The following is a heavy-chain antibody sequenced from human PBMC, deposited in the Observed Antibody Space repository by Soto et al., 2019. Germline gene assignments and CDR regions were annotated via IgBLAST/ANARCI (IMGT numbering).Heavy chain of an antibody. CDR2: ISTHNGNR. V-gene: IGHV1-18*01. J-gene: IGHJ6*02. Sequence: ASVKVSCKASGYSFTDYGISWVRQAPGQGLEWMGWISTHNGNRNNAQKLQGRVTMTTDTSTSTAYMELRSLRSDDTAVYYCTREGLRFPMDVWGQGTTVTVS. CDR3: TREGLRFPMDV. CDR1: GYSFTDYG. D-gene: IGHD3-3*01.